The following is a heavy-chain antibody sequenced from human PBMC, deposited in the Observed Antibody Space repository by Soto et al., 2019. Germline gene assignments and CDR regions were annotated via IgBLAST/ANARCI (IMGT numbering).Heavy chain of an antibody. Sequence: QVQLQQWGAGLLKPSETLSLTCAVYGGSFSGYYWSWIRQPPGKGLEWIGEINHSGSTNYTPSLKSRVTISVDTSKNQFSLKLSSVTAADTAVYYCARGQGYCSSTSCYRDYYYYYMDVWGKGTTVTVSS. CDR1: GGSFSGYY. CDR3: ARGQGYCSSTSCYRDYYYYYMDV. V-gene: IGHV4-34*01. J-gene: IGHJ6*03. CDR2: INHSGST. D-gene: IGHD2-2*01.